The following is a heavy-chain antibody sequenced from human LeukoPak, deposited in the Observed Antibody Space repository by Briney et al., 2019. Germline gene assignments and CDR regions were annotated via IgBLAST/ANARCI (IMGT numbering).Heavy chain of an antibody. CDR2: ISGSGSST. D-gene: IGHD3-22*01. CDR3: AKDNLDYYDSSGYLDAFDI. J-gene: IGHJ3*02. Sequence: GGSLRLSCAASGFTFSSYAMSWVRQAPGKGLEWVSAISGSGSSTYYADSVKGRFTISRDNSKNTLYLQMNSLRAEDTAVYYCAKDNLDYYDSSGYLDAFDIWSQGTMVTVSS. CDR1: GFTFSSYA. V-gene: IGHV3-23*01.